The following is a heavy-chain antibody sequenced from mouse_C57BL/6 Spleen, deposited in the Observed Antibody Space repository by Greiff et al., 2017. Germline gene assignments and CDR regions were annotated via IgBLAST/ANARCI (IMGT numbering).Heavy chain of an antibody. D-gene: IGHD1-1*01. CDR2: LYPGDGDT. CDR3: ARDYYGSPAWFAY. J-gene: IGHJ3*01. V-gene: IGHV1-82*01. CDR1: GYAFSSSW. Sequence: QVQLQQSGPELVKPGASVKISCKASGYAFSSSWMHWVKQRPGKGLEWIGRLYPGDGDTNYNGKFKGKATLTADKSSSTAYMQLSSLTSEDSAVYFCARDYYGSPAWFAYWGQGTLVTVSA.